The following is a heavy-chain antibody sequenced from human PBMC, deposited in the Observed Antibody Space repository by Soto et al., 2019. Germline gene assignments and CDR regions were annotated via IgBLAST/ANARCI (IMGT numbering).Heavy chain of an antibody. CDR2: IIPIFGTA. V-gene: IGHV1-69*13. CDR1: GGTFSSYA. Sequence: EASVKVSCKASGGTFSSYAISWVRQAPGRGLEWMGGIIPIFGTANYAQKFQGRVTITADESTSTAYMELSSLRSEDTAVYYCARDPYYDSSGYYYGYFDYWGQGTLVTVSS. CDR3: ARDPYYDSSGYYYGYFDY. D-gene: IGHD3-22*01. J-gene: IGHJ4*02.